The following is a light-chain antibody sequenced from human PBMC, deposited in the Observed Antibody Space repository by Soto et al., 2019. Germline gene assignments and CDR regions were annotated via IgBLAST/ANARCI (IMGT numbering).Light chain of an antibody. Sequence: QSALTQPASVSGSPGQSITICCTGTSSDIGSYNFVSWYQQHPGKAPEFIIYEVSKRPTGVSNRFSGSKSGNTASLTISGLQAEDEADYYCCSYASTTSVIFGGGTKLTVL. V-gene: IGLV2-23*02. CDR2: EVS. J-gene: IGLJ2*01. CDR1: SSDIGSYNF. CDR3: CSYASTTSVI.